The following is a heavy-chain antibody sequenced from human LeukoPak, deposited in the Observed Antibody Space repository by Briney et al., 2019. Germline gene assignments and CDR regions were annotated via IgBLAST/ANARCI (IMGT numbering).Heavy chain of an antibody. J-gene: IGHJ6*01. CDR2: ITTTGDTK. CDR3: VRDAKEGQLLDRSV. Sequence: PGGSLRLSCGASGFILSDYRMDWVRQAPGKGLEWVSLITTTGDTKYYADSVKGRFTISKENAKNSLSLLMNSLRADDTAVYYCVRDAKEGQLLDRSVWGKGTTVFVSS. D-gene: IGHD2-2*01. V-gene: IGHV3-48*01. CDR1: GFILSDYR.